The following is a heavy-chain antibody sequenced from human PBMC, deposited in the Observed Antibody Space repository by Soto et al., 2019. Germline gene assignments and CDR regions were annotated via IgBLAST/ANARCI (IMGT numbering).Heavy chain of an antibody. D-gene: IGHD5-12*01. Sequence: SETLSLTCTVSGGSISSYYWSWIRQPAGKGLEWIGRIFSSGSTRFNPSLESRVAMSVDTSKNHFSLTLTSVTAADMAVYYCAREGSYSAYNFAHGIQLWSFDFWGQGALVTVSS. CDR2: IFSSGST. CDR3: AREGSYSAYNFAHGIQLWSFDF. V-gene: IGHV4-4*07. CDR1: GGSISSYY. J-gene: IGHJ4*02.